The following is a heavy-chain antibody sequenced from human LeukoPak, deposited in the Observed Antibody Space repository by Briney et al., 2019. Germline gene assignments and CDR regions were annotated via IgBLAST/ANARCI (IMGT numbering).Heavy chain of an antibody. D-gene: IGHD3-10*01. V-gene: IGHV4-34*01. CDR2: INHSGST. CDR3: ARGQALKWSYYYGSGSYYTVEYYFDY. CDR1: GGSFSGYY. J-gene: IGHJ4*02. Sequence: SETLSLTCAVYGGSFSGYYWSWIRQPPGKGLEWIGEINHSGSTNYNPSLKSRVTISVDTSKNQFSLKLSSVTAADTAMYYCARGQALKWSYYYGSGSYYTVEYYFDYWGQGTLVTVSS.